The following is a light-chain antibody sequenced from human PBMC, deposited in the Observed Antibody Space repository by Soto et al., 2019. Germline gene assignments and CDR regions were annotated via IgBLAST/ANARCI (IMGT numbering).Light chain of an antibody. J-gene: IGLJ1*01. CDR3: SSDTISSHPNYV. CDR2: DFT. CDR1: SSDVGGHNC. V-gene: IGLV2-14*01. Sequence: QSALTQPASMSGSPGQSITISCTGTSSDVGGHNCVSWYQQHPGQAPKLIIYDFTNRPSGVSNRFSGSKSGNTASLTISGLQAEDEADYYCSSDTISSHPNYVFGTGTKLTVL.